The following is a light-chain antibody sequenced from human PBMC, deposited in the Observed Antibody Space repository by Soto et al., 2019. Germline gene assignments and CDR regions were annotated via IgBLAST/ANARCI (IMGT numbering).Light chain of an antibody. CDR2: DVN. Sequence: QSVLTQPASVSGSPGQSITISCTGTSSDVGGYNYVSWYQQHPGNAPKLMIFDVNSRPSGVSNRFSGSKSGNTASLTISGLQAEDEADYYCSSYTSSSALILFGGETKRTVL. V-gene: IGLV2-14*03. J-gene: IGLJ2*01. CDR1: SSDVGGYNY. CDR3: SSYTSSSALIL.